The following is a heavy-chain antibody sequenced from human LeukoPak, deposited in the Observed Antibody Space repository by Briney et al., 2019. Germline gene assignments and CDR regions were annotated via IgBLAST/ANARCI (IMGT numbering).Heavy chain of an antibody. J-gene: IGHJ4*02. CDR3: ARAQDGFQSMTT. D-gene: IGHD4-11*01. Sequence: PGGSLRLSCAASGFTFSTYGMHWVRQAPGKGLEWVSSIDSISRHIYYADSVKGRFTISRDNAKNSLFLQMNGLRAEDTAVFYCARAQDGFQSMTTWGQGTLVTVSS. CDR1: GFTFSTYG. V-gene: IGHV3-21*01. CDR2: IDSISRHI.